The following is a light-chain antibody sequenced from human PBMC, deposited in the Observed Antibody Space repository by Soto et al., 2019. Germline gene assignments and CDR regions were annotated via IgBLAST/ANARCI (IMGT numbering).Light chain of an antibody. CDR3: QQYNSYSLFT. CDR1: QSISSW. V-gene: IGKV1-5*03. CDR2: KAS. Sequence: DIQMTQSPSTLSASIGDRVTITCRASQSISSWLAWYQQKPGKAPKLLIYKASNLEGGVPSRFSGSGSGTEFTLTISSLQPDDFATYYCQQYNSYSLFTFGPGTKVDIK. J-gene: IGKJ3*01.